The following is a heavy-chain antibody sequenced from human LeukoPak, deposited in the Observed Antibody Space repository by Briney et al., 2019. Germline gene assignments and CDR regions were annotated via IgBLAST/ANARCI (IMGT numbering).Heavy chain of an antibody. CDR3: ARVWGSSTYNWFDP. CDR1: GGSISSYY. J-gene: IGHJ5*02. D-gene: IGHD6-6*01. Sequence: SETLSLTCSVSGGSISSYYWSWIRQPPGKRLEWIGYIYYTGDTNYNPSLESRVSMSIDTSKNQFSLKLSSVTAADTAVYYCARVWGSSTYNWFDPWGQGTLVTVSS. V-gene: IGHV4-59*12. CDR2: IYYTGDT.